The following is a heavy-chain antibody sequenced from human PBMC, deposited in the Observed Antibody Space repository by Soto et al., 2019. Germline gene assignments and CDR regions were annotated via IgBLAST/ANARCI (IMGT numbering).Heavy chain of an antibody. CDR3: ARGGERYNFGAVY. J-gene: IGHJ4*02. D-gene: IGHD5-12*01. CDR2: IFPKLGSA. CDR1: GGGNLRDYR. Sequence: QVQLVQSGAEVKEPGSSVKVSCTASGGGNLRDYRTTWVRRPPGQGLEWVGGIFPKLGSANYAQKFQSRGTITADESTNSVYMKHRSPRSDDSAVYYCARGGERYNFGAVYWGQGTPVTVSS. V-gene: IGHV1-69*01.